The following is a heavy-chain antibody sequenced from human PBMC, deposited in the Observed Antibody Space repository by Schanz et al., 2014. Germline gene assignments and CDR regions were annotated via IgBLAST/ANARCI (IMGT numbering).Heavy chain of an antibody. CDR1: GGSISSSNW. V-gene: IGHV4-4*02. D-gene: IGHD5-18*01. CDR3: ARRSVSPSGNSYGYVVAWFDP. CDR2: IYHSGST. J-gene: IGHJ5*02. Sequence: QVQLQESGPGLVKPSGTLSLTCAVSGGSISSSNWWSWVRQPPGKGLGWIGEIYHSGSTNYKPALKRRVTISADKSKNQFSLKLRSVTAADTAVYYCARRSVSPSGNSYGYVVAWFDPWGQGTLVTVSS.